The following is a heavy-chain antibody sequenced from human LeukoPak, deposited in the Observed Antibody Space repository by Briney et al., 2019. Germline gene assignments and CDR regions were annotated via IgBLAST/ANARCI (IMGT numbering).Heavy chain of an antibody. CDR1: GGSFSGYY. V-gene: IGHV4-34*01. CDR3: ARRPYFRGPVAGFAY. CDR2: INHSGST. Sequence: SETLSLTCAVYGGSFSGYYWSWIRQPPGKGLEWIGEINHSGSTNYNPSLKSRVTISVDTSKNQFSLKLSSVTAAETAVYYCARRPYFRGPVAGFAYWGQGTLVTVSS. J-gene: IGHJ4*02. D-gene: IGHD6-19*01.